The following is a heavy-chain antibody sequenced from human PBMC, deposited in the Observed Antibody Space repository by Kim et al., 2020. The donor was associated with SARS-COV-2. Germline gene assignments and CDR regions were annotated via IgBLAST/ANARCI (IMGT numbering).Heavy chain of an antibody. CDR1: GYTFTSYY. Sequence: ASVKVSCKASGYTFTSYYIHWVRQAPGQGLEWMGWINPNTGDTNCAQKFQGWVTMTRDTSISTAYMELTRLKSDDTAVYYCAKVLVRGVTFSPFHYWGQGTLVTVSS. CDR3: AKVLVRGVTFSPFHY. D-gene: IGHD3-10*01. J-gene: IGHJ4*02. CDR2: INPNTGDT. V-gene: IGHV1-2*04.